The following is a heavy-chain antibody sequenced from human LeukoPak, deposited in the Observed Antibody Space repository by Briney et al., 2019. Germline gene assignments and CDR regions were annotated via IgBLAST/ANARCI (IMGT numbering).Heavy chain of an antibody. J-gene: IGHJ4*02. D-gene: IGHD5-18*01. CDR2: LYNTGNP. CDR1: IGSISSGDHY. CDR3: ARGRGYGYGIDY. V-gene: IGHV4-30-4*01. Sequence: SLTLSLTCTVSIGSISSGDHYWSWIRQPPGKGLEYIAYLYNTGNPYYNPSLKSRVTISADTSKNQFSLKLSSVTAADTAVYYCARGRGYGYGIDYWGQGTLVTVSS.